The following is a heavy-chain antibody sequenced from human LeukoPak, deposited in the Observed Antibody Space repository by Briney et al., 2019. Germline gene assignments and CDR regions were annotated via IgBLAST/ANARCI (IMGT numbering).Heavy chain of an antibody. CDR1: GASISNNNW. CDR2: IYHSGST. J-gene: IGHJ5*02. D-gene: IGHD2-15*01. Sequence: SETLSLTCAVSGASISNNNWWSWVRQPPGKGVEWMGEIYHSGSTNYNPSLKSRVTISVDKSKNQFSLKLSSVTAADTAVYYCARDGAHWPRGLHCSGGSCYSVAWGQGTLVTVSS. V-gene: IGHV4-4*02. CDR3: ARDGAHWPRGLHCSGGSCYSVA.